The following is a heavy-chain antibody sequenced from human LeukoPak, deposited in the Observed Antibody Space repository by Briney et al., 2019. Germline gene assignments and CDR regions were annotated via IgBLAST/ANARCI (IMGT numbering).Heavy chain of an antibody. CDR1: GGSFSGYY. V-gene: IGHV4-34*01. Sequence: SETLSLTCAVYGGSFSGYYWSWIRQPPGKGLEWIGEINHSGSTNYNPSLKSRVTISVDTSKNQFSLKLSSVTAADTAVYYCARGTYDGDYGGYYYMDVWGKGTTVTVSS. CDR3: ARGTYDGDYGGYYYMDV. D-gene: IGHD4-17*01. CDR2: INHSGST. J-gene: IGHJ6*03.